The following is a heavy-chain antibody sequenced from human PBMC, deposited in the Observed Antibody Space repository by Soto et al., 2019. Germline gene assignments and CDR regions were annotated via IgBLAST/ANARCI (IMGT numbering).Heavy chain of an antibody. CDR3: ARDHSSGWYWYFDL. J-gene: IGHJ2*01. Sequence: QVQLVQSGAEVKKPGASVKVSCKASGYTFTSYAMHWVRQAPGQRLEWMGWINAGNGNTKYSQKFQGRVTITRDTSASTAYMELSSLRSEDTAVYYCARDHSSGWYWYFDLWGRGTLDTVSS. D-gene: IGHD6-19*01. V-gene: IGHV1-3*01. CDR1: GYTFTSYA. CDR2: INAGNGNT.